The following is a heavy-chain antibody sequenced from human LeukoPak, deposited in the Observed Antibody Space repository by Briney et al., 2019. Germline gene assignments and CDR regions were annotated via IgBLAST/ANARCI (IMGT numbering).Heavy chain of an antibody. CDR2: INTDGSST. D-gene: IGHD3-16*01. CDR3: ASDRFT. V-gene: IGHV3-74*01. Sequence: PGGCLRLSCAAAGFTFSSYWMDWVRQAQGKGLVWVSRINTDGSSTSYADSVKGRFTISRDNAKNTLYLQMNSLRAEDTAVYYCASDRFTWGQGTLVTVSS. CDR1: GFTFSSYW. J-gene: IGHJ4*02.